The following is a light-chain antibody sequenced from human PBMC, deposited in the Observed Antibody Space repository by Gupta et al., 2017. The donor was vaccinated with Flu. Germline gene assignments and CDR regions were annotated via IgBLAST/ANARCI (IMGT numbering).Light chain of an antibody. CDR1: QSVSSN. J-gene: IGKJ5*01. V-gene: IGKV3-15*01. CDR3: QQDNNWPAIT. Sequence: EIVMTQSPSTLSVSPGERATLSCRASQSVSSNLAWYQQKPGQAPRLLIYGASTMDTGIPARFSGSGSGTEFTLTISSLQSEDFAVYYCQQDNNWPAITFGQGTRVEIK. CDR2: GAS.